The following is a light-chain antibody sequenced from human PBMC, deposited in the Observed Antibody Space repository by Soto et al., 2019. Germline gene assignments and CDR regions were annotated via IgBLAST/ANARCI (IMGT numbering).Light chain of an antibody. CDR1: QSVSNSF. CDR3: QQYVTSPWA. J-gene: IGKJ1*01. CDR2: GAS. V-gene: IGKV3-20*01. Sequence: EIVLTQSPGTLSLSPGERATLSCRASQSVSNSFLAWDQQKPGQAPRLLIYGASNRATGIPDRFSGSGSGTDFTLTISRLEPEDFAVYYCQQYVTSPWAFGQGTKVEIE.